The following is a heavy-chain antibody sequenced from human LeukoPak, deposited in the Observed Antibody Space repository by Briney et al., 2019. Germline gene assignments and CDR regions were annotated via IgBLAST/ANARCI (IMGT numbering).Heavy chain of an antibody. Sequence: SQTLSLTCAISGDSVSSNSAAWNWIRQSPSRGLEWLGRTYYRSKWYNDYAVSVKSRITINPGTSKDQFSLQLNSVTPEDTAVYYCARSPNYYDSSGYYESGHFDYWGQGTLVTVSS. V-gene: IGHV6-1*01. D-gene: IGHD3-22*01. CDR3: ARSPNYYDSSGYYESGHFDY. CDR2: TYYRSKWYN. CDR1: GDSVSSNSAA. J-gene: IGHJ4*02.